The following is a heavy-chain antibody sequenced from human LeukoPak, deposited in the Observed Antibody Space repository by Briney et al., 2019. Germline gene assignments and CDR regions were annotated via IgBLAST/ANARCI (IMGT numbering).Heavy chain of an antibody. V-gene: IGHV4-34*01. J-gene: IGHJ4*02. D-gene: IGHD2-21*02. CDR3: ARVRTRYCGGDCYPFDY. CDR1: GGSFSGYY. Sequence: SETLSLTCAVYGGSFSGYYWSWIRQPPGKGLEWIGEINHSGSTNYKPSLKSRVTISVDTSKNQFSLKLSSVTAADTAVYYCARVRTRYCGGDCYPFDYWGQGTLVTVSS. CDR2: INHSGST.